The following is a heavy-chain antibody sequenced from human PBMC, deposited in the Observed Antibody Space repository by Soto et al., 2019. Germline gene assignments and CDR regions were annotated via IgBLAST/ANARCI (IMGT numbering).Heavy chain of an antibody. V-gene: IGHV4-4*02. Sequence: PSETLSLTCVVSNVSISDSHWWSWARQPPGKGLEWIADIYHNGITFYNPSLESRATISVDNSNNQFSLTLRSVTAADTALYYCARTIDTSLTGTTGPYFFDSWGQGTLVTVSS. CDR1: NVSISDSHW. CDR3: ARTIDTSLTGTTGPYFFDS. CDR2: IYHNGIT. J-gene: IGHJ4*02. D-gene: IGHD1-7*01.